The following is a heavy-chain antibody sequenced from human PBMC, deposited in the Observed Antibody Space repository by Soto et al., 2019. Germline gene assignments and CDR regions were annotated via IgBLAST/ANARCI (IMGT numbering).Heavy chain of an antibody. V-gene: IGHV4-59*01. CDR2: IYYSWST. CDR3: ARGAGQLDMLAWLEK. D-gene: IGHD3-9*01. Sequence: PSETLSLTCTVSGGSISSYYWSWIRQPPGKGLEWIGYIYYSWSTNYNPSLKSRVTISVDTSKNQFSLKLSSVTAAHTVVSCCARGAGQLDMLAWLEKWGQGALVKVSS. J-gene: IGHJ4*01. CDR1: GGSISSYY.